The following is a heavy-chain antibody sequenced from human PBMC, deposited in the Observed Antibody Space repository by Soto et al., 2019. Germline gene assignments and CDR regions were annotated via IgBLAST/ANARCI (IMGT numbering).Heavy chain of an antibody. J-gene: IGHJ4*02. V-gene: IGHV1-2*02. CDR2: INPNSGGT. CDR3: ARVTMVRGVIIKGDY. Sequence: ASVKVSCKASGYTCTGYYMHWVRQAPGQGLEWMGWINPNSGGTNYAQKFQGRVTMTRDTSISTAYMELSRLRSDDTAVYYCARVTMVRGVIIKGDYWGQGTLVTVSS. D-gene: IGHD3-10*01. CDR1: GYTCTGYY.